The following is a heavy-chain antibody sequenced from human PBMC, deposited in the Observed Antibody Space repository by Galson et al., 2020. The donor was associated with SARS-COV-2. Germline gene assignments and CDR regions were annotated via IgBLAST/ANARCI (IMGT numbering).Heavy chain of an antibody. D-gene: IGHD3-16*02. J-gene: IGHJ4*02. CDR2: ISYDGSNT. CDR1: GFTSSSYA. CDR3: ARDQDDYVWGSYRSFDY. Sequence: TGGSLRLSCAASGFTSSSYAMHWVRQAPGKGLEWVAVISYDGSNTYYADSVKGRFTISRDNSKNTLYLQMNSLRAEDTAVYYCARDQDDYVWGSYRSFDYWGQGTLVTVSS. V-gene: IGHV3-30-3*01.